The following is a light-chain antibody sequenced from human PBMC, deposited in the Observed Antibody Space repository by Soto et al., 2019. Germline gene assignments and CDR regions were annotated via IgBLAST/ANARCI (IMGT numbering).Light chain of an antibody. CDR3: QSCDSSLSGSGV. CDR1: SSNIGAGYD. CDR2: GNR. J-gene: IGLJ1*01. V-gene: IGLV1-40*01. Sequence: QSVLTQPPSVSGAPGQRVNISCTGTSSNIGAGYDVHWYQQFPGTAPKLLIYGNRNRPSGVPDRFSGSKSGTSASLAITGLQAEDEATYYCQSCDSSLSGSGVFGTGAKVSVL.